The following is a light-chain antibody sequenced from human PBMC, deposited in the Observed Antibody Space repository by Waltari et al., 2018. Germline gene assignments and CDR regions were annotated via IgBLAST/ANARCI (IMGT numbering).Light chain of an antibody. Sequence: EIVLTQSPGTLSLSPGDRATLACRASQYVGRSLAWYQQKPGRAPRLLIFGASSRATGIPDRFSGSGSGTDFSLTISRLEPEDFAVYYCQHYVRLPATFGQGTKVEIK. CDR1: QYVGRS. CDR2: GAS. J-gene: IGKJ1*01. CDR3: QHYVRLPAT. V-gene: IGKV3-20*01.